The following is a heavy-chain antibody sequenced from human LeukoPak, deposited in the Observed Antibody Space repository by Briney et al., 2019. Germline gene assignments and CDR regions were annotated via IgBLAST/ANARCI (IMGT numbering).Heavy chain of an antibody. Sequence: ESGPTLVKPTQTLTLTCTLSGLSLSTSGVGVGWIRQPPGKALEWLALIYWNDEKRYSPSLKSRLTITKDTPKIQVVLAMTNVDPVDTATYYCAHTQYYYDSGGVDDGFDIWGQGTMVTVSS. CDR3: AHTQYYYDSGGVDDGFDI. J-gene: IGHJ3*02. CDR1: GLSLSTSGVG. D-gene: IGHD3-22*01. CDR2: IYWNDEK. V-gene: IGHV2-5*01.